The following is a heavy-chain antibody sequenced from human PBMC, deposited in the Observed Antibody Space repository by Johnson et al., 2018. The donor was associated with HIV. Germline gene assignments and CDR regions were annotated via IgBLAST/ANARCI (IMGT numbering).Heavy chain of an antibody. CDR1: GFSFSDYY. J-gene: IGHJ3*02. D-gene: IGHD1-26*01. CDR3: AREGSGSYQI. Sequence: EVQLVESGGGWVKPGGSLRLSCAASGFSFSDYYMSWVRQAPGKGLEWVSVIYSGGRTYYADSVKGRFTISRDNSRNTVYLQMSGLRSEDTAIYYCAREGSGSYQIWGQGTMVTVSS. V-gene: IGHV3-66*02. CDR2: IYSGGRT.